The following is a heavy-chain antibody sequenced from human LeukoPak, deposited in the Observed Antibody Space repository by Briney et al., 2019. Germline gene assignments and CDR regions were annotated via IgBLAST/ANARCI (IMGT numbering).Heavy chain of an antibody. CDR3: ATRPVVAANWFDP. CDR2: INHSGST. V-gene: IGHV4-34*01. J-gene: IGHJ5*02. D-gene: IGHD2-15*01. Sequence: SETLSLTCAVYGGSFSGYYWSRIRQPPGKGLEWIGEINHSGSTNYNPSLKSRVTISVDTSKNQFSLKLSSVTAADTAVYYCATRPVVAANWFDPWGQGTLVTVSS. CDR1: GGSFSGYY.